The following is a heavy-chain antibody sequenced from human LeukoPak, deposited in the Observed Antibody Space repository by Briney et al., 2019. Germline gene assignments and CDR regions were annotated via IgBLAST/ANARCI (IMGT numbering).Heavy chain of an antibody. Sequence: GGSLRLSCAASGFTFSSYAMSWVRQAPGKGLEWVSAISGSGGSTYYADSVKGRFTISRDDSKNTLSLQMSSLRAEDTAVYYCAKTHLWTVDYWGQGTLVTVSS. CDR1: GFTFSSYA. CDR3: AKTHLWTVDY. D-gene: IGHD5-18*01. V-gene: IGHV3-23*01. J-gene: IGHJ4*02. CDR2: ISGSGGST.